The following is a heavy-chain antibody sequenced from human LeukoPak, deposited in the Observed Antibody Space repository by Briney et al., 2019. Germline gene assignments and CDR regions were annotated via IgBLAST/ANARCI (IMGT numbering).Heavy chain of an antibody. V-gene: IGHV3-7*01. J-gene: IGHJ4*02. CDR1: GFTFSSYS. D-gene: IGHD4-17*01. Sequence: GGSLRLSCAASGFTFSSYSMNWVRQAPGKGLEWVANIKQDGSEKYYVDSVKGRFTISRDNAKNSLYLQMNSLRAEDTAVYYCATLGVGDYASIDYWDQGTLVTVSS. CDR3: ATLGVGDYASIDY. CDR2: IKQDGSEK.